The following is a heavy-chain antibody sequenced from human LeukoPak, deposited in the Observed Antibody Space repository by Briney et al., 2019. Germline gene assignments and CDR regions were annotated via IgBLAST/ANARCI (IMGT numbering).Heavy chain of an antibody. CDR2: IYYSGST. J-gene: IGHJ6*03. V-gene: IGHV4-59*11. CDR1: GGSISSHY. CDR3: AKTDHYYYYMDV. D-gene: IGHD1-1*01. Sequence: TSETLSLTCTVSGGSISSHYWSWIRQPLGKGLEWIGYIYYSGSTNYNPSLKSRVTISVDTSKNQFSLKLSSVTAADTALYYCAKTDHYYYYMDVWGKGTTVTVSS.